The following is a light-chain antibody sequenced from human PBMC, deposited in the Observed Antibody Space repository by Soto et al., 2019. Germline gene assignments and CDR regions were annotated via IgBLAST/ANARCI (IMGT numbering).Light chain of an antibody. V-gene: IGKV3-15*01. CDR3: QQYNSWPLT. CDR2: GAS. J-gene: IGKJ4*01. Sequence: EIVMTQSPATLSVSPGERATLSCRASQSVSNXLAWYQQKPGQAPRLLIYGASTRATGIPARFSGSGSGTXXXXXXXXLXSEDFAVXYXQQYNSWPLTFGGGTKVAIK. CDR1: QSVSNX.